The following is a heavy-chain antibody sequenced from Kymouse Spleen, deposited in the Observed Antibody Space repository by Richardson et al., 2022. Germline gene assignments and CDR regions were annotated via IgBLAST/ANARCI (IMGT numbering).Heavy chain of an antibody. CDR1: GFTFSGSA. CDR3: RVGATGLLLLLRYGR. D-gene: IGHD1-26*01. V-gene: IGHV3-73*02. Sequence: EVQLVESGGGLVQPGGSLKLSCAASGFTFSGSAMHWVRQASGKGLEWVGRIRSKANSYATAYAASVKGRFTISRDDSKNTAYLQMNSLKTEDTAVYYCRVGATGLLLLLRYGRLGPRDHGHRLL. CDR2: IRSKANSYAT. J-gene: IGHJ6*02.